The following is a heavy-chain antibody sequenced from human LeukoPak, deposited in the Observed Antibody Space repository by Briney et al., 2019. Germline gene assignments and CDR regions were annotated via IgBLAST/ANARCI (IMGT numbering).Heavy chain of an antibody. J-gene: IGHJ4*02. Sequence: KSSETLSLTCTVSGGSISSSSYYWGWTRQPPGKGLEWIGSIYYSGSTYYNPSLKSRVTISVDTSKNQFSLKLSSVTAADTAVYYCAGGGTSTYYYGSGKPRKIDYWGQGTLVTVSS. CDR2: IYYSGST. CDR3: AGGGTSTYYYGSGKPRKIDY. D-gene: IGHD3-10*01. CDR1: GGSISSSSYY. V-gene: IGHV4-39*01.